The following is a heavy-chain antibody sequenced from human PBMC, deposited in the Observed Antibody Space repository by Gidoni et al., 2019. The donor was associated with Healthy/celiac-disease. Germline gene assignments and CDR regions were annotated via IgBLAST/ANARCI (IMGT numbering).Heavy chain of an antibody. V-gene: IGHV3-30*18. CDR3: AKEGGDNDILTGQYYFDY. CDR1: GSAFSSYG. CDR2: ISYDGSNK. Sequence: QVQLVLSGGGVVLPGRSLGLSRAASGSAFSSYGWPWVRQAPGQGLGGVAVISYDGSNKYYADSVKGGFTISRDNSKNTLYRQMNSLRAEDTAVYYCAKEGGDNDILTGQYYFDYWGQGTLVTVSS. J-gene: IGHJ4*02. D-gene: IGHD3-9*01.